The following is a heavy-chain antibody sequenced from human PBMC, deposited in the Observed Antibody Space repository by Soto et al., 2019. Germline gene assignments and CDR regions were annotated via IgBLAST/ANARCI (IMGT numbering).Heavy chain of an antibody. J-gene: IGHJ4*02. V-gene: IGHV3-23*01. D-gene: IGHD3-10*01. CDR3: AKGRGGSGSLAPRVDV. Sequence: EVQLLESGGGLVQPGGSLRLSCAASGFTFNNYAMTWVRQAPGKGLEWVSAISGGGDTTSYADSVKGRFTVSRDGSKNTLYLQMSSLRAEDTAVYYCAKGRGGSGSLAPRVDVWGQGTLVTVSS. CDR2: ISGGGDTT. CDR1: GFTFNNYA.